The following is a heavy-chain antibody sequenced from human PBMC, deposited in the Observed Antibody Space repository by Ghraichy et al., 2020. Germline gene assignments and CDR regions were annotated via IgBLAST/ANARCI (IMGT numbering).Heavy chain of an antibody. V-gene: IGHV4-39*01. D-gene: IGHD6-19*01. CDR3: ARPGIAVTGRWGVVERTPDY. CDR2: IYYSGST. Sequence: SETPSLTCTVSGGSISSSSYYWGWIRQPPGKGLEWIGSIYYSGSTYYNPSLKSRVTISVDTSKNQFSLKLSSVTAADTAVYYCARPGIAVTGRWGVVERTPDYWGQGTLVTVSS. CDR1: GGSISSSSYY. J-gene: IGHJ4*02.